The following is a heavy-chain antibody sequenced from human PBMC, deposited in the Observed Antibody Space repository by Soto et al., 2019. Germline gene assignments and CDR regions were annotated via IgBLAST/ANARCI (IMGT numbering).Heavy chain of an antibody. D-gene: IGHD4-17*01. CDR1: GFTFSDYY. V-gene: IGHV3-11*01. Sequence: GGSLRLSCAASGFTFSDYYMTWIRQAPGKGPEWVSHISSSGSTIYYADSVKGRFTISRDNAKNSLYLQMNSLRAEDTALYYCARETTACFDYWGQGTLVTVSS. J-gene: IGHJ4*02. CDR2: ISSSGSTI. CDR3: ARETTACFDY.